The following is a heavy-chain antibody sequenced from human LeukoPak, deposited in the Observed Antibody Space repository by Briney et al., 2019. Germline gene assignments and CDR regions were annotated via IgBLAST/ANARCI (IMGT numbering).Heavy chain of an antibody. CDR1: GFTFSSYA. D-gene: IGHD3-22*01. V-gene: IGHV3-23*01. CDR2: IRGSGGST. CDR3: SKLAGYYDSSGYLFDY. J-gene: IGHJ4*02. Sequence: GGSLRLSCAASGFTFSSYAMSWVRQAPGKGLEWVSAIRGSGGSTYYADSVKGRFTISRDNSENTLYLQMNSLRAEDTAVYYCSKLAGYYDSSGYLFDYWGQGTLVTVSS.